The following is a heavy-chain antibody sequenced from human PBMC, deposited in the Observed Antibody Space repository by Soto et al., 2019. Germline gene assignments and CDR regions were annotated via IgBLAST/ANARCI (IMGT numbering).Heavy chain of an antibody. CDR3: ARDIASPGGDYFDS. J-gene: IGHJ4*02. CDR2: ISTGGAYM. V-gene: IGHV3-21*06. Sequence: EVQLVESGGGLVKAGGSLRLFCTASGFTFRNYNMNWVRQAPGKGLEWVSSISTGGAYMFYADSVKGRFTISRDNAQNSLFLQIASPRPEDTAVYYCARDIASPGGDYFDSWGQGTLVTVSS. D-gene: IGHD2-21*01. CDR1: GFTFRNYN.